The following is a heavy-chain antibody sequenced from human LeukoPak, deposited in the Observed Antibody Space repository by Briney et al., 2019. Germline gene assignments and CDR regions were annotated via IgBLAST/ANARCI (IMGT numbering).Heavy chain of an antibody. Sequence: GGSLRLSCAASGFTFSSYAMSWVRQAPGKGLEWVLAISGSGGSTYYADSVKGRFTIPRDNSKNTLYLQMNSLRAEDTAVYYCAKVPDIVVVPAARGAFDIWGQGTMVTVSS. CDR1: GFTFSSYA. D-gene: IGHD2-2*01. V-gene: IGHV3-23*01. CDR3: AKVPDIVVVPAARGAFDI. CDR2: ISGSGGST. J-gene: IGHJ3*02.